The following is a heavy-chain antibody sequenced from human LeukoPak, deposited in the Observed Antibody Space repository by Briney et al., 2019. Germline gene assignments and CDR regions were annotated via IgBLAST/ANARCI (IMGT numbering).Heavy chain of an antibody. J-gene: IGHJ6*03. CDR3: ARGYCSGGSCYSYYYYNYMDV. D-gene: IGHD2-15*01. V-gene: IGHV4-59*01. CDR1: GGSISSYY. CDR2: IYYSGST. Sequence: PSETLSLTCTVSGGSISSYYWSWIRQPPGKGLEWIGYIYYSGSTNYNPSLKSRVTISVDTSKSQFSLKLSSVTAADTAVYYCARGYCSGGSCYSYYYYNYMDVWGKGTTVTVSS.